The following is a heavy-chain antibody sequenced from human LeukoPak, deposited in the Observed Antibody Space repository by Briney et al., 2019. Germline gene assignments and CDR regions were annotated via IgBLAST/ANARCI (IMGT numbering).Heavy chain of an antibody. D-gene: IGHD6-13*01. CDR2: LNPKTGDT. J-gene: IGHJ4*02. Sequence: ASVKVSCKASGYTFTGYYVHWVRQAPGQGLQWMGYLNPKTGDTKYAQKLQGRVTMARDTSISTAYMELSGLRSDDTAVYYCAREGLYSSSSDFDYWGQGTLVTVSS. CDR1: GYTFTGYY. V-gene: IGHV1-2*02. CDR3: AREGLYSSSSDFDY.